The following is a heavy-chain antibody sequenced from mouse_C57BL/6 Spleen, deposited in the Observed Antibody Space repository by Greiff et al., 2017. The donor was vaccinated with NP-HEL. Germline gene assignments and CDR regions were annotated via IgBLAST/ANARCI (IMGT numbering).Heavy chain of an antibody. J-gene: IGHJ4*01. Sequence: QVQLQQSGPELVKPGASVKISCKASGYAFSSSWMNWVKQRPGKGLEWIGRIYPGDGDTNYNGKFKGKATLTADKSSSTAYMQLSSLTSEDSAVYFCARAQANYYAMDYWGQGTSVTVSS. V-gene: IGHV1-82*01. D-gene: IGHD3-2*02. CDR3: ARAQANYYAMDY. CDR1: GYAFSSSW. CDR2: IYPGDGDT.